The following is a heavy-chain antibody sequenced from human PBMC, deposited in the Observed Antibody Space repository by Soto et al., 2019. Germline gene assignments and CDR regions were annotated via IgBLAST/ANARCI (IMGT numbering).Heavy chain of an antibody. Sequence: SGKVCCKASGYTFTSYYMHWVRQAPGQGLGWMGIINPIGGSISYAPKFQGRVTMTRHESTSTVYMELRSLSYEDTAVYYCARARSRGSSGLPKGPYFDLWGRGTLVTVSS. CDR2: INPIGGSI. V-gene: IGHV1-46*01. CDR3: ARARSRGSSGLPKGPYFDL. D-gene: IGHD3-22*01. CDR1: GYTFTSYY. J-gene: IGHJ2*01.